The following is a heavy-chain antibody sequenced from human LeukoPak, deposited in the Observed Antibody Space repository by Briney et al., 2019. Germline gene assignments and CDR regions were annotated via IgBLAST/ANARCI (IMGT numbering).Heavy chain of an antibody. CDR2: IFYTGTT. J-gene: IGHJ4*02. V-gene: IGHV4-59*08. CDR1: GDSISHYY. Sequence: SETLSLTCTVSGDSISHYYWSWIRQSPEKGLEWIGYIFYTGTTNYNPSLKSRVTISVDTSKNQFSLRLTSVTAADTARYYCARHFIASQSTFDYWGQGILVTVSS. CDR3: ARHFIASQSTFDY.